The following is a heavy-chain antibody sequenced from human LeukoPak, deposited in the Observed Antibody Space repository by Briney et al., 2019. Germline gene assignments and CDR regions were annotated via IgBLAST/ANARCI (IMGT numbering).Heavy chain of an antibody. J-gene: IGHJ4*02. Sequence: GGSLRLSCAASGFTFSSYAMSWVRQAPGKGLEWVATISGSGGSTYYADSVKGRFTISRDNSKNTLYLQMNSLRAEDTAVYYCAKVVGATTRGYFDYWGQGTLVTVSS. CDR1: GFTFSSYA. CDR3: AKVVGATTRGYFDY. D-gene: IGHD1-26*01. V-gene: IGHV3-23*01. CDR2: ISGSGGST.